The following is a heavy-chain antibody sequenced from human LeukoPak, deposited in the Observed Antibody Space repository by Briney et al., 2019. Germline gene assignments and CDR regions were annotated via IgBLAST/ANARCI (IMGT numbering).Heavy chain of an antibody. J-gene: IGHJ4*02. CDR1: GGSISSYY. Sequence: SETLSLTCTVSGGSISSYYWSWIRQPPGKGLEWIAYLYYSGSTNYNPSLKSRVTMSVDTSKNQFSLKLSSVTAADTAVYYCARGYYNYWALQYWGQGTLVTVSS. CDR2: LYYSGST. CDR3: ARGYYNYWALQY. D-gene: IGHD5-24*01. V-gene: IGHV4-59*01.